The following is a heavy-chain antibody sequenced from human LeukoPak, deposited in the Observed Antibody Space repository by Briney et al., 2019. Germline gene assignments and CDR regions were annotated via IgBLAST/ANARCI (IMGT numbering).Heavy chain of an antibody. CDR2: IIPIFGTA. D-gene: IGHD3-10*01. V-gene: IGHV1-69*01. J-gene: IGHJ5*02. Sequence: SVKLSCKASGGTFSSDAISCVRQAPGQGLEWMGGIIPIFGTANYAQKFQGRVTITADESTSTAYMELSSLRSEDTAVYYCARESATMVRGVIGWFDPRGQGTLVTVSS. CDR1: GGTFSSDA. CDR3: ARESATMVRGVIGWFDP.